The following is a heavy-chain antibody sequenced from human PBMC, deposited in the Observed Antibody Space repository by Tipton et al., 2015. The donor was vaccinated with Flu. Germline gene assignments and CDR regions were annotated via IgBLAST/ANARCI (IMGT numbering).Heavy chain of an antibody. CDR1: GGSISSGSYY. V-gene: IGHV4-61*02. J-gene: IGHJ4*02. CDR3: ARERDVLLWFGELGYFDY. Sequence: TLSLTCTVSGGSISSGSYYWSWIRQPAGKGLEWIGRIYTSGSTNYNPSLKSRVTISVDTSKNQFSLKLSSVTAADTAVYYCARERDVLLWFGELGYFDYWGQGTQVTVSS. D-gene: IGHD3-10*01. CDR2: IYTSGST.